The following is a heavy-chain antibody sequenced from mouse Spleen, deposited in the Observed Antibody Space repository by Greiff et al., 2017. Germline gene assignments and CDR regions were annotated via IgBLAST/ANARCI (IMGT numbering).Heavy chain of an antibody. CDR1: GYTFTDYN. J-gene: IGHJ2*01. Sequence: VQLQQSGPELVKPGASVKIPCKASGYTFTDYNMDWVKQSHGKSLEWIGDINPNNGGTIYNQKFKGKAILTADKSSSTAYMELRSLTSEDSAVYYCTRDSNNIYWGQGTTLTVSS. D-gene: IGHD2-5*01. CDR2: INPNNGGT. CDR3: TRDSNNIY. V-gene: IGHV1-18*01.